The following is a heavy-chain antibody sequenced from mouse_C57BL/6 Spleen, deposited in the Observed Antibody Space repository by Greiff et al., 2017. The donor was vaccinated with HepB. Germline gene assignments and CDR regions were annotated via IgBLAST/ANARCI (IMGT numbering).Heavy chain of an antibody. J-gene: IGHJ4*01. D-gene: IGHD2-3*01. CDR1: GYTFTSYW. CDR2: INPSNGGT. CDR3: ARRGHDVPYYYAMDY. V-gene: IGHV1-53*01. Sequence: QVQLQQPGTELVKPGASVKLSCKASGYTFTSYWMHWVKQRPGQGLEWIGNINPSNGGTNYNEKFKSKATLTVDKSSSTAYMQLSSPTSEDSAVYYCARRGHDVPYYYAMDYWGQGTSVTVSS.